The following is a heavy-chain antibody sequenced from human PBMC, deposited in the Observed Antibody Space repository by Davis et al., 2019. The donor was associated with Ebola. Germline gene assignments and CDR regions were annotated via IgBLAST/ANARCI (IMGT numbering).Heavy chain of an antibody. CDR1: GNSFTSHW. J-gene: IGHJ3*02. CDR3: ASLRRTITGMDDAFDI. V-gene: IGHV5-51*01. Sequence: GESLKISCKDSGNSFTSHWIGWVRQMPGKGLEWMGIIYTGDSDTRYSPSFRGQVTISADKYIKTAFLQWGSLRASDTAMYFCASLRRTITGMDDAFDIWGQGTMVTVSS. D-gene: IGHD2-8*02. CDR2: IYTGDSDT.